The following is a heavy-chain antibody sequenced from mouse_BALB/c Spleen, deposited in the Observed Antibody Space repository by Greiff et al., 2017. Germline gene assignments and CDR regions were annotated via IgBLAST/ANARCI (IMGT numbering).Heavy chain of an antibody. CDR1: GFTFTDYD. CDR3: ASSEDYDMDD. J-gene: IGHJ4*01. Sequence: QVQLQQSGAELVRPGVSVKFSCKASGFTFTDYDMHWVKQSHEKGLEWIGFISPYYGDARYDQKFQGKATMTVDKSSNTAYMELSRLTSEDSAIYYCASSEDYDMDDWGQGTSVTVSS. CDR2: ISPYYGDA. V-gene: IGHV1S137*01.